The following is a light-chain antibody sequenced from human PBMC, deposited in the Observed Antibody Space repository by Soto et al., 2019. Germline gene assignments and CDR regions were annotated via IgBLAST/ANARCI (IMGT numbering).Light chain of an antibody. CDR1: QSVSSN. Sequence: EIVMTQSPATLFVSPGERATLSCRASQSVSSNLAWYQQKPGQAPRLLISGASIRATGIPARFSGSGSGTEFTLTISSLQSEDFAVYYCQQCNNWPLTFGQGTRLEIK. V-gene: IGKV3D-15*01. CDR3: QQCNNWPLT. J-gene: IGKJ5*01. CDR2: GAS.